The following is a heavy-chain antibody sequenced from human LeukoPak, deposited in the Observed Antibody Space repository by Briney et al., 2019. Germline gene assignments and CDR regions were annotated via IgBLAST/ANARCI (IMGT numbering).Heavy chain of an antibody. D-gene: IGHD5-24*01. Sequence: PSETLSLTCTVPGGSISSYYWSWIRQPPGKGLEWIGYIYYSGSTNYNPSLKSRVTISVDTSKNQFSLKLSSVTAADTAVYYCARGPRDGSLDYWGQGTLVTVSS. CDR2: IYYSGST. CDR3: ARGPRDGSLDY. CDR1: GGSISSYY. V-gene: IGHV4-59*08. J-gene: IGHJ4*02.